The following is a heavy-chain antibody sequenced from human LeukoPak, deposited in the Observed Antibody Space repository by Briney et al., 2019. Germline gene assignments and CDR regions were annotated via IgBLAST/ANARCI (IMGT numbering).Heavy chain of an antibody. Sequence: GGSLRLSCAASGFTFSNAWMSWVRQAPGKGLEWVGRIKSKTDGGTTDYAAPVKGRFTISRDDSKNTLYLQMNSLRAEDTAVYYCARDSSQYSYGPCFDYWGQGTLVTVSS. CDR1: GFTFSNAW. J-gene: IGHJ4*02. CDR3: ARDSSQYSYGPCFDY. D-gene: IGHD5-18*01. CDR2: IKSKTDGGTT. V-gene: IGHV3-15*01.